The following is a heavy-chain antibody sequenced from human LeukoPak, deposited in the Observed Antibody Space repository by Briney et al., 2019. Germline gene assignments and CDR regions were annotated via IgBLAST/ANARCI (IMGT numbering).Heavy chain of an antibody. CDR1: GFTFSSYW. J-gene: IGHJ3*01. CDR2: IKYDGSEK. V-gene: IGHV3-7*01. CDR3: ARANRYCPGTTCYEDAFDG. Sequence: EGSLRLSCAASGFTFSSYWMSWVRQAPGKGLEWVANIKYDGSEKFYVDSVKGRFTISRDNAKNSLYLQMNILGAEDSALYYCARANRYCPGTTCYEDAFDGWGQGTMVTVSS. D-gene: IGHD2-2*01.